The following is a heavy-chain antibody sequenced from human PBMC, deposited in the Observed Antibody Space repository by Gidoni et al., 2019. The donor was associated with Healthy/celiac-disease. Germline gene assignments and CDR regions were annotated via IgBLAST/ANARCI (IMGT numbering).Heavy chain of an antibody. CDR1: GGSFSGYY. Sequence: QVQLQQWGAGLLKPSETLSLPCAVYGGSFSGYYWSWIRQPPGKGREWIGEINHSGSTNYNPSLKSRVPISVDTSKNQFSLKLSSVTAADTAVYYCASPYYDILTGYYRDYYYYGMDVWGQGTTVTVSS. D-gene: IGHD3-9*01. V-gene: IGHV4-34*01. J-gene: IGHJ6*02. CDR3: ASPYYDILTGYYRDYYYYGMDV. CDR2: INHSGST.